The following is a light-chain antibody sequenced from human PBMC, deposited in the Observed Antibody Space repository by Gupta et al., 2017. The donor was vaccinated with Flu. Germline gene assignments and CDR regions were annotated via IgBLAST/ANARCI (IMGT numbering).Light chain of an antibody. CDR2: SVN. CDR1: TGAVTGGYY. V-gene: IGLV7-43*01. J-gene: IGLJ3*02. CDR3: LLYYGGTWV. Sequence: QTVVTQEPSLTVSPGGTVTLTCASSTGAVTGGYYPNWFQQKPGQAPRALIYSVNNKHSWTPARFSGSLVGGKAALXLXGVQPEXEADYYCLLYYGGTWVFGGGTKLTVL.